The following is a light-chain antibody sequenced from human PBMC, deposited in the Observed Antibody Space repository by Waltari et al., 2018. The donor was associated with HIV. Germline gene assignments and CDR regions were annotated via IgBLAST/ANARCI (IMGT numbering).Light chain of an antibody. V-gene: IGKV3-11*01. CDR3: QQRSNWPPSIT. CDR1: QSVSSY. Sequence: EIVLTQSPATLSLSPGERATLSCRASQSVSSYLAWYQQKPGQATRLLIYDASNRATGIPARFSGGVSGTDVTLTIVSLEPEDFAVYYGQQRSNWPPSITFGQGTRLEIK. J-gene: IGKJ5*01. CDR2: DAS.